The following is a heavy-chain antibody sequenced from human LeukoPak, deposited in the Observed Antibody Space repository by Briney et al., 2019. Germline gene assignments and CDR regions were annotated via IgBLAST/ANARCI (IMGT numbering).Heavy chain of an antibody. CDR2: ISGSGEST. D-gene: IGHD6-19*01. Sequence: GGSLRLSCAASGFTVSNYAMTWVRQAPGKGLEWVSGISGSGESTNYADSVKGRFTISRDNSKNTLYLQMNSLRAEDTAVYYCAKRTVYSSGWDDAFDFWGQGTMVTVSS. CDR3: AKRTVYSSGWDDAFDF. J-gene: IGHJ3*01. CDR1: GFTVSNYA. V-gene: IGHV3-23*01.